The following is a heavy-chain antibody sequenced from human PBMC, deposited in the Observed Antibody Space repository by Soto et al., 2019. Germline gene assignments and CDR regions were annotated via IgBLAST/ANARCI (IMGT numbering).Heavy chain of an antibody. CDR1: GFTSST. V-gene: IGHV3-23*01. Sequence: EVQILESGGALIQPGGSLRLSCAASGFTSSTTWVRQAPGKGLEWVSASDFSGRLTYYADSVKGRFTIFRDTSVNTLFLQMNSLRTEDTAVYYCANILVGQWLVPGGYWGPGTLVTVSS. CDR3: ANILVGQWLVPGGY. D-gene: IGHD6-19*01. CDR2: SDFSGRLT. J-gene: IGHJ4*02.